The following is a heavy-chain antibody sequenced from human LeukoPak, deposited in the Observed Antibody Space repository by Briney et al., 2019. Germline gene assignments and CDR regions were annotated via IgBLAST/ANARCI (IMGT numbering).Heavy chain of an antibody. CDR3: ARDLLYYGSGTSWFDP. D-gene: IGHD3-10*01. CDR2: INHSGST. J-gene: IGHJ5*02. V-gene: IGHV4-34*01. CDR1: SGSFSGYY. Sequence: PSETLSLTCAVHSGSFSGYYWSWIRQPPGKGLEWIGEINHSGSTNYNPSLKSRVTISVDTSRNQFSLKLSSVTAADTAVYYCARDLLYYGSGTSWFDPWGQGTLVTVSS.